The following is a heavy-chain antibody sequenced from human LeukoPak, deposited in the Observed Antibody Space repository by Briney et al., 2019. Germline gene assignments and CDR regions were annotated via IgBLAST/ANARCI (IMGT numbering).Heavy chain of an antibody. J-gene: IGHJ4*02. CDR1: GFTFSSYS. D-gene: IGHD6-13*01. Sequence: GGSLRLSCAASGFTFSSYSMNWVRQAPGKGLEWVSSISSSSSYIYYADSVKGRFTISRDNAKNSLYLQMNSLRAEDTAVYYCAGVRIAAVDYWGQGTLVTVSS. CDR2: ISSSSSYI. CDR3: AGVRIAAVDY. V-gene: IGHV3-21*01.